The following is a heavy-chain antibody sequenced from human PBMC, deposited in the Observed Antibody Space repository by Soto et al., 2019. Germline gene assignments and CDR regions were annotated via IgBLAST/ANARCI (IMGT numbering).Heavy chain of an antibody. J-gene: IGHJ4*02. CDR1: GFTFSPYE. V-gene: IGHV3-48*03. CDR2: ISSSGSTI. D-gene: IGHD2-8*01. CDR3: VREAPCSNGVCQFDY. Sequence: GGSLRLSCAASGFTFSPYEMSWVRQAPGKGLEWISYISSSGSTIHHADSVKGRFSISRDNAKKSLFLQMNSLRAEDTAVYYCVREAPCSNGVCQFDYWGRGTLVTVSS.